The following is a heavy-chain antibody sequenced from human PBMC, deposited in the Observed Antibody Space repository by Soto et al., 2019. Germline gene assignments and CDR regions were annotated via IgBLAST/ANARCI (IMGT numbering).Heavy chain of an antibody. J-gene: IGHJ6*02. V-gene: IGHV3-11*06. D-gene: IGHD2-15*01. CDR3: ARGRYCSGDRCYYYGMDV. CDR1: GFTFSDYN. CDR2: VSYISGTTYT. Sequence: GGSLRLSCTASGFTFSDYNMTWIRQAPGKGLEWVSYVSYISGTTYTDYADSLKGRFTISRDNAKNSLFLQMNSLRAEDTAVYYCARGRYCSGDRCYYYGMDVWGQGTTVTVSS.